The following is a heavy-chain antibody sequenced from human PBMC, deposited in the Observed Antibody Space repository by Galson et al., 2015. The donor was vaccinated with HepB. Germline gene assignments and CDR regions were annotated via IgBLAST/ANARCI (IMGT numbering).Heavy chain of an antibody. CDR2: IIPILGIA. D-gene: IGHD2-2*02. J-gene: IGHJ6*03. CDR3: ARDLGCSSTSCYTGDYYYYMDV. CDR1: GGTFSSYT. V-gene: IGHV1-69*04. Sequence: SVKVSCKASGGTFSSYTISWVRQAPGQGLEWMGRIIPILGIANYAQKFQGRVTITADKSTSTAYMELSSLRSEDTAVYYCARDLGCSSTSCYTGDYYYYMDVWGKGTTVTVSS.